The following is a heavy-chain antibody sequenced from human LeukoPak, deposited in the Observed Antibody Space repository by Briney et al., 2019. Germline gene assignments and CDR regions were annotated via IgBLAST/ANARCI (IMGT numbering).Heavy chain of an antibody. Sequence: SVKVSCKVSGYTSTSYGISWVRQAPGHGLEWMGWISAYNGNTNYAQKLQGRVTMTTDTSTSTAYMELRSLRSDDTAVYYCARSPFLEWLLSFFDYWGQGTLVTVSS. CDR1: GYTSTSYG. V-gene: IGHV1-18*01. D-gene: IGHD3-3*01. CDR3: ARSPFLEWLLSFFDY. J-gene: IGHJ4*02. CDR2: ISAYNGNT.